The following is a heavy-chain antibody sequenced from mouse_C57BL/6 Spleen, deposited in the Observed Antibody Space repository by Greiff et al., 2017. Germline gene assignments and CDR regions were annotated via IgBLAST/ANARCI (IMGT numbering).Heavy chain of an antibody. Sequence: QVQLQQSGAELVMPGASVKLSCKASGYTFTSYWMHWVKQRPGQGLEWIGEIDPSDSYPNYNQKFKGKSTLTVDKSSSTAYMQLSSLTSEDSAVYYCARSRGHAMDYGGQGTSVTVSS. V-gene: IGHV1-69*01. CDR1: GYTFTSYW. CDR2: IDPSDSYP. D-gene: IGHD3-3*01. J-gene: IGHJ4*01. CDR3: ARSRGHAMDY.